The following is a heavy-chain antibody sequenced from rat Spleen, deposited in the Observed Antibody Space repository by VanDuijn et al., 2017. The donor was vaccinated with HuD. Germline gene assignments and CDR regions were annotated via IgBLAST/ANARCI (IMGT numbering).Heavy chain of an antibody. CDR3: ARRHYGYTDYFDY. Sequence: EVQLVESGGGLVRPGGSLKLSCSVSGFTFSNFDMAWVRQAPTKGLEWVASISYDGGGTYYRDSVKGRFTISRDNAKSSLYLQMDSLRSEDTATYYCARRHYGYTDYFDYWGQGVMVTVSS. CDR1: GFTFSNFD. CDR2: ISYDGGGT. J-gene: IGHJ2*01. V-gene: IGHV5-25*01. D-gene: IGHD1-9*01.